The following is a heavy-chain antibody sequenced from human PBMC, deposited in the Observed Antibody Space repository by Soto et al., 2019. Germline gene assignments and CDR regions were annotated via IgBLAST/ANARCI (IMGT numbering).Heavy chain of an antibody. J-gene: IGHJ6*02. CDR3: ARLTYYVYGMDV. Sequence: ASETLSLTCAVYGGSFSGDYWSWIRQPPGKGLEWIGEINHSGSTNYNPSLKSRVTISVDTSKNQFSLKLSSVTAADTAVYYCARLTYYVYGMDVWGQGTTVTVSS. D-gene: IGHD3-16*01. CDR1: GGSFSGDY. V-gene: IGHV4-34*01. CDR2: INHSGST.